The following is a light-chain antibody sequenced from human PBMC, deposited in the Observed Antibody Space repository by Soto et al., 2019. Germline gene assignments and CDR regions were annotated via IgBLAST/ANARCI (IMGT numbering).Light chain of an antibody. CDR2: DVS. V-gene: IGLV2-11*01. Sequence: QSALTQPRSVSGSPGQSVTISCTGTSSDVGAYNYVSWYQQHPGKAPKFIIYDVSQRPSGVPDRFSGSKSGNTASLTISGLQAEDEADYYCCSYAGSYTSFGTGTKVTV. CDR1: SSDVGAYNY. CDR3: CSYAGSYTS. J-gene: IGLJ1*01.